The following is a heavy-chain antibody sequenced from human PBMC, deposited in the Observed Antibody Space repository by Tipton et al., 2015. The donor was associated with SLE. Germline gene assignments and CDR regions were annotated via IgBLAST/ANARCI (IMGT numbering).Heavy chain of an antibody. CDR3: ARESRYYESTSYSDAFDI. CDR1: GGSFSSHY. Sequence: TLSLTCTVSGGSFSSHYWSWIRQTPGMRLEWIGYIYFSGSTNYNPSFSGRVTISLDRSTDQVSLHLDAVTAADTAVYYCARESRYYESTSYSDAFDIWGRGTTVVVSS. D-gene: IGHD3-22*01. CDR2: IYFSGST. V-gene: IGHV4-59*11. J-gene: IGHJ3*02.